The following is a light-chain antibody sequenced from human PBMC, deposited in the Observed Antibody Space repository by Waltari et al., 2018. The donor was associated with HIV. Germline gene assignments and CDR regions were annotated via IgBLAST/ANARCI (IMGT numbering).Light chain of an antibody. CDR3: AAWDDSLNGHVV. J-gene: IGLJ2*01. CDR1: SSNIGSNT. CDR2: SNN. Sequence: QSVLTQPPSASGTPGQRVTISCSGSSSNIGSNTVNWYQQLPGTAPKLLIYSNNQRPSGVPDRFSGSKACTAASLAIRGLQSEDEADYYCAAWDDSLNGHVVFGGGTKLTVL. V-gene: IGLV1-44*01.